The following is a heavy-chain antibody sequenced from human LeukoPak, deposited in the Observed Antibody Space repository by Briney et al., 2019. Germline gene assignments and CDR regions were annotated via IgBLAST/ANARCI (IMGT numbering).Heavy chain of an antibody. CDR3: ARDPGDWNWNDETFDY. D-gene: IGHD1-1*01. CDR1: GYTFTSYD. V-gene: IGHV1-8*01. CDR2: MNPNSGNT. J-gene: IGHJ4*02. Sequence: GASVKVSCKASGYTFTSYDINWVRQATGQGLEWMGWMNPNSGNTGYAQKFQGRVTMTRNTSISTAYMELSSLRSEDTAVYYCARDPGDWNWNDETFDYWGQGTLVTVSS.